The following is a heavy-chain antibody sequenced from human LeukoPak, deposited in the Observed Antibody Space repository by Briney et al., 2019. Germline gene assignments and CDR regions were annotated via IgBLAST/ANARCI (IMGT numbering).Heavy chain of an antibody. Sequence: GGSLRLSCAASGFTFSIYSMNWVRQAPGKGLEWVASISSRSICIYYADSVRGRFTISRDNAKNSLYLQMNSLTAEDTAVYFCSRDLDCTVTTCFDGDDGFDIWGQGAMVTVSS. V-gene: IGHV3-21*01. CDR2: ISSRSICI. CDR3: SRDLDCTVTTCFDGDDGFDI. D-gene: IGHD2-8*02. J-gene: IGHJ3*02. CDR1: GFTFSIYS.